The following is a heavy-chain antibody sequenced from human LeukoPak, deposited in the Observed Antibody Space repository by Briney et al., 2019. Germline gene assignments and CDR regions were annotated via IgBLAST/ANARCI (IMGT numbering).Heavy chain of an antibody. Sequence: SETLSLTCAVYGGSFNDYYWNWIRQPPGKGLEWIGEINLRGITTYNPSLKSRVTISLDESKNQFSLKLSSVTAADTAVYFCARGGRYMSASWYGSVYYYMDVWGKGTTVTVSS. CDR3: ARGGRYMSASWYGSVYYYMDV. D-gene: IGHD6-13*01. CDR2: INLRGIT. V-gene: IGHV4-34*01. CDR1: GGSFNDYY. J-gene: IGHJ6*03.